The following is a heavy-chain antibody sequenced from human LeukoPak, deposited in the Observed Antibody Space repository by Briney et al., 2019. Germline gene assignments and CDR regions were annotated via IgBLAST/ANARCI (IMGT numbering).Heavy chain of an antibody. CDR3: SGAYYHPIGN. CDR1: GFTFSRNW. J-gene: IGHJ4*02. V-gene: IGHV3-74*01. CDR2: INGDGSST. Sequence: GGSLRLSCAASGFTFSRNWMHWVRQAPGKGLVWVSRINGDGSSTSYADSVKGRFTVSRDNTKNTLYLQTNSLRAEDTAIYYCSGAYYHPIGNWGQGTLVTVSS. D-gene: IGHD1-26*01.